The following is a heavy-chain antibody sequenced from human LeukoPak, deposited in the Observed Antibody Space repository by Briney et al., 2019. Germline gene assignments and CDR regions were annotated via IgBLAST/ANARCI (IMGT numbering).Heavy chain of an antibody. CDR3: ARGRWFGGRGAYFDY. Sequence: SETLSLTCAVSGVSISNNDYYWGWIRQPPGKGLEWIGSIYHSGSTYYNPSLKSRVTISVDTSKDQFSLKLSSVTAADTAVYYCARGRWFGGRGAYFDYWGQGTLVTVSS. D-gene: IGHD3-10*01. CDR2: IYHSGST. V-gene: IGHV4-39*07. CDR1: GVSISNNDYY. J-gene: IGHJ4*02.